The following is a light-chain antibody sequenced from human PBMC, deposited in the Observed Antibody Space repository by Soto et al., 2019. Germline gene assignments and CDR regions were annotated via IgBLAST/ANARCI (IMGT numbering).Light chain of an antibody. J-gene: IGKJ2*02. CDR2: GAS. CDR1: QTIRNNF. Sequence: VLTQSPGTVPLSPGERATLSCRASQTIRNNFLAWYQHKPGQAPRLLIYGASNRATGIPDRFSASGSGTDFTLTIRTLEPEDFAVYYCHQYSNSRQSTLGHGTKLEIK. V-gene: IGKV3-20*01. CDR3: HQYSNSRQST.